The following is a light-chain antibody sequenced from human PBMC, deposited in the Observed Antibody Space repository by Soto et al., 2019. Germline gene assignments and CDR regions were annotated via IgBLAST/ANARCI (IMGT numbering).Light chain of an antibody. CDR2: EVS. V-gene: IGLV2-8*01. J-gene: IGLJ3*02. Sequence: QSVLTQPPSASGSLGQSVTISCTGTSSDVGGYNYVSWYQQHPGKAPKLMIYEVSKWPSGVPDRFSGSKSGNTASLTVSGLQADDEADYYCSSYAGSNTWVFGGGTKLTVL. CDR1: SSDVGGYNY. CDR3: SSYAGSNTWV.